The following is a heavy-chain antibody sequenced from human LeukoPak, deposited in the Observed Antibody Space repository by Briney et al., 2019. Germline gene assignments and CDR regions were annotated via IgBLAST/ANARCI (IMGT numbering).Heavy chain of an antibody. CDR1: GFTFSSYA. Sequence: PGRSLRLSCTASGFTFSSYAMSWVRQAPGKGLEWVSAISGSGGNTHYADSVKGRFTISRDNSKNTLYLQMNSLRAEDTAVYYCAKAATDDVLLWFGETWGQGTLVTVSS. CDR2: ISGSGGNT. CDR3: AKAATDDVLLWFGET. V-gene: IGHV3-23*01. J-gene: IGHJ5*02. D-gene: IGHD3-10*01.